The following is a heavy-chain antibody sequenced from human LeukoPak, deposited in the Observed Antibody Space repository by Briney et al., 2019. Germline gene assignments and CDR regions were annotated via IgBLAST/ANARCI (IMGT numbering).Heavy chain of an antibody. Sequence: SENLSLTCSVSGGSISPYYWSWIRQPPGKGLEWIGYIYYSGTTNYNPSLKSRVTISVDTSKNQFSLKLSSVTAADTAVYYCARDRGSAGGFDYWGQGTLVTVSS. V-gene: IGHV4-59*01. D-gene: IGHD2-15*01. CDR2: IYYSGTT. CDR3: ARDRGSAGGFDY. J-gene: IGHJ4*02. CDR1: GGSISPYY.